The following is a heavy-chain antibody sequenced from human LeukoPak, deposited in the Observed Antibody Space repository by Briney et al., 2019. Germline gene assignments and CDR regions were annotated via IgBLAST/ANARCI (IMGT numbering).Heavy chain of an antibody. D-gene: IGHD3-22*01. CDR2: IESKADGWTI. J-gene: IGHJ4*02. Sequence: GGSLALSWAASGCTFSDAWRNWVRQAAGKGLEWVGRIESKADGWTIDYAVPVKGRFTISRDDAKNRVYMQMNSLKTEDTAVYYCSYYYASSGYVDYWGQGTLVTVSS. CDR3: SYYYASSGYVDY. V-gene: IGHV3-15*04. CDR1: GCTFSDAW.